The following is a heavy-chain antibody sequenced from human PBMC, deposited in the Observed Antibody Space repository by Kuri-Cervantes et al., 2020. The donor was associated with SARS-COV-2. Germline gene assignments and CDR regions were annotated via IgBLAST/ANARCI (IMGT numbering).Heavy chain of an antibody. CDR2: INWNGGST. V-gene: IGHV3-20*04. Sequence: GGSLRLSCAASGFTFDDYGMSWVRQAPGKGLEWVSGINWNGGSTGYADSVKGRFAISRDNAKNSLYLQMNSLRAEDTAVYYCARASHGDYYHYYYMDAWGKGTTVTVSS. D-gene: IGHD4-17*01. CDR3: ARASHGDYYHYYYMDA. J-gene: IGHJ6*03. CDR1: GFTFDDYG.